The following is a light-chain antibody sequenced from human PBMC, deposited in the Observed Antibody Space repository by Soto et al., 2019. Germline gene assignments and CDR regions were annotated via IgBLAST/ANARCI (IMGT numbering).Light chain of an antibody. J-gene: IGLJ3*02. CDR2: DTG. V-gene: IGLV7-46*01. Sequence: QAVVTQEPSLTVSPGGTVTLTCGSSTGPVTSGHCPSWCQRNPGQAPRTLIYDTGVKHSWTPALFSGSLLGGKTALALSGAQPDDEAEDYCFLSYRVNRVFGGGTKVTVL. CDR1: TGPVTSGHC. CDR3: FLSYRVNRV.